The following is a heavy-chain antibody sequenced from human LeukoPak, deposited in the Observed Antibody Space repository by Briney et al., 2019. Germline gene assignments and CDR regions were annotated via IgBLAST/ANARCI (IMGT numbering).Heavy chain of an antibody. CDR2: LSASGDRT. CDR3: AKDPRGTASGSYSLSHPTNDY. D-gene: IGHD1-26*01. Sequence: GGSLRLSCAASGFTFSYYAMSWVRQAPGKGLESVSSLSASGDRTFYVGSVRGRFTICRDNLQNTLYLEMNSLRVEDTAVDYCAKDPRGTASGSYSLSHPTNDYWGQGTLVTVSS. CDR1: GFTFSYYA. V-gene: IGHV3-23*01. J-gene: IGHJ4*02.